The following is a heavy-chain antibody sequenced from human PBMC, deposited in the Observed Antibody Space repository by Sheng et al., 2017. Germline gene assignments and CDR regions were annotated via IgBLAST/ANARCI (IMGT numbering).Heavy chain of an antibody. CDR2: VYYSGTT. CDR1: GGFITSSHFY. D-gene: IGHD3-16*01. Sequence: QLVESGPGLVKSSEILSLTCTVSGGFITSSHFYWGWIRQRPGKGLEWIGSVYYSGTTYYNPSLNNRASISIDTSKTQFSLRLTSVTAADAGVYYCARGGSIIAHVYYFGLDVWGQGTXVTVSS. V-gene: IGHV4-39*07. J-gene: IGHJ6*02. CDR3: ARGGSIIAHVYYFGLDV.